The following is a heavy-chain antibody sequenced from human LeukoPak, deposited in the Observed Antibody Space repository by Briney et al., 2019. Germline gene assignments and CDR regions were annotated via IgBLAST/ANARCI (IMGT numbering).Heavy chain of an antibody. J-gene: IGHJ4*02. CDR2: ISSSGSTI. V-gene: IGHV3-48*03. CDR3: AVYYYDSSGYYPFDY. Sequence: GGSLRLSCAASGFTFSSYEMNWVRQAPGKGLEWVSYISSSGSTIYYADSVKGRFTISRDNAKNSLYLQMNSLRAEDTAVYYCAVYYYDSSGYYPFDYWGQGTLVTVSS. CDR1: GFTFSSYE. D-gene: IGHD3-22*01.